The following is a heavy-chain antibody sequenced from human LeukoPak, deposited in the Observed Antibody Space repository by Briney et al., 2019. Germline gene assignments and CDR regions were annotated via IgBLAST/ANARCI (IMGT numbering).Heavy chain of an antibody. CDR3: ARGRKGGSAL. D-gene: IGHD3-10*01. V-gene: IGHV4-59*12. CDR2: IYYSGST. Sequence: SETLSLTWTVSGGSIRSYYWSWIRQPPGKGLEWIGYIYYSGSTNYNPSLKSRVTISVDRANNQFSLKLSSVTAADTAFYYCARGRKGGSALWGQGTLVTVSS. J-gene: IGHJ4*02. CDR1: GGSIRSYY.